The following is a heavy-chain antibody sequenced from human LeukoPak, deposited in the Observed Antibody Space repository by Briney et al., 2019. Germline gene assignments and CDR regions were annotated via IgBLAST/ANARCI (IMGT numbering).Heavy chain of an antibody. CDR1: GYTFTSYA. J-gene: IGHJ4*02. V-gene: IGHV1-3*03. D-gene: IGHD6-6*01. Sequence: ASVKVSCKASGYTFTSYAMHWVRQAPGQGHEWMGWINAGNGNTKYSQEFQGRGTITRDTSASTAYMELSSLRSEDMAVYYCARARAARRGTYYFDYWGQGTLVTVSS. CDR2: INAGNGNT. CDR3: ARARAARRGTYYFDY.